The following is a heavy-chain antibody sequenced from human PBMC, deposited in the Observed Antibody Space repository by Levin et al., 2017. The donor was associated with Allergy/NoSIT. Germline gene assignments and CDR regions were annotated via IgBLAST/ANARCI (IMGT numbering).Heavy chain of an antibody. Sequence: GESLKISCVASGFTFSSYWMHWVRQAPGSGLVWVSQINTDETITTYADSVKGRFTTSRDNAKNTLYLQMNSLRDEDTAVYYCARVRTGYSDYWGQGSLVPVSS. J-gene: IGHJ4*02. V-gene: IGHV3-74*01. CDR3: ARVRTGYSDY. CDR2: INTDETIT. CDR1: GFTFSSYW. D-gene: IGHD3-9*01.